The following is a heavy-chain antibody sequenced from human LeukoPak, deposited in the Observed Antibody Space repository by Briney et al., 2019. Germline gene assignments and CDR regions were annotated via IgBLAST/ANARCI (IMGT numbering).Heavy chain of an antibody. CDR3: ARPPVVSPWGAFDI. D-gene: IGHD1-14*01. V-gene: IGHV4-59*08. CDR1: GGSIRSYY. Sequence: SETLSLTCTVSGGSIRSYYWSWIRQPPGKGLEWIGYIYYTGVTNYSPSLKSRVTISADTSKNQFSLKLSSVTAADTAVYYCARPPVVSPWGAFDIWGQGTMVTVSS. J-gene: IGHJ3*02. CDR2: IYYTGVT.